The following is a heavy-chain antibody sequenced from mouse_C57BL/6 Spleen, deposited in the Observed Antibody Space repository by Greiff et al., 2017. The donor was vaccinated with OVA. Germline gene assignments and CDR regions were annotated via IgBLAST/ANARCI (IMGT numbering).Heavy chain of an antibody. J-gene: IGHJ4*01. V-gene: IGHV7-3*01. CDR1: GFTFTDYY. D-gene: IGHD1-1*01. CDR2: IRNKANGYTT. CDR3: ARDPLYGSSTGGAMDY. Sequence: EVQLVESGGGLVQPGGSLSLSCAASGFTFTDYYMSWVRQPPGKALEWLGFIRNKANGYTTEYSASVKGRFTISRDNSQSILYLQMNALRAEDSATYYCARDPLYGSSTGGAMDYWGQGTSVTVSS.